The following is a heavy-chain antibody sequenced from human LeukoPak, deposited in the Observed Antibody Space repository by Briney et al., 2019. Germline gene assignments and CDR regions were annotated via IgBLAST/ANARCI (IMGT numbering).Heavy chain of an antibody. J-gene: IGHJ4*02. V-gene: IGHV3-48*04. D-gene: IGHD3-16*01. Sequence: GGSLRLSCAASGFTFSSYSMTWIRQAPGKGLEWVSYISNSGGTIYYAASVKGRFTISRDNGKNSLYLQMNSLRAEDTALYYCARVTLQDFVWGSYSDFWGQGILVTVSS. CDR1: GFTFSSYS. CDR2: ISNSGGTI. CDR3: ARVTLQDFVWGSYSDF.